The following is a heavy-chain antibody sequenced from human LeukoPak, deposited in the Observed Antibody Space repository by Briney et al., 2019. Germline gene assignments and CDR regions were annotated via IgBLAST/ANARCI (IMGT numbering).Heavy chain of an antibody. V-gene: IGHV1-69*13. CDR2: IIPIFGTA. CDR3: ARDPSPYYYGSGSSRAFDI. CDR1: GGTFSSYA. Sequence: SVKVSCKASGGTFSSYAISWVRQAPGQGLEWMGGIIPIFGTANYAQKFQGRVTITADESTSTAYMELGSLRSEDTAVYYCARDPSPYYYGSGSSRAFDIWGQGTMVTVSS. J-gene: IGHJ3*02. D-gene: IGHD3-10*01.